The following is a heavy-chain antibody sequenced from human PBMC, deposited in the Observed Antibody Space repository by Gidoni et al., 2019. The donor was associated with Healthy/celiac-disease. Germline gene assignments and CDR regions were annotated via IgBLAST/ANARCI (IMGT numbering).Heavy chain of an antibody. CDR2: IYYSGST. CDR3: AREGVGSGSFDY. Sequence: QVQLQESGPGLVKPSQTLSLTCTVSGGSISSGDYYWGWFRQPPGKGLEWIGYIYYSGSTYYNPSLKSRVTISVDTSKNQFSLKLSSVTAADTAVYYCAREGVGSGSFDYWGQGTLVTVSS. CDR1: GGSISSGDYY. D-gene: IGHD3-10*01. V-gene: IGHV4-30-4*01. J-gene: IGHJ4*02.